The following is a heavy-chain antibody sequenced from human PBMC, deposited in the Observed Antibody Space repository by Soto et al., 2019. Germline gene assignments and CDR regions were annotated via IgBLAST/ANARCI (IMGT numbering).Heavy chain of an antibody. D-gene: IGHD1-26*01. Sequence: ASVKVSYQACGYIFPSYGISWVRQAPGPGLESMGWISAYNGNTNYAQKLQGRVTLTTDTSTSTAYMELRSLRSDDTAVYYCASFLDSGSYYVSLNFDYWGQGTLVTVSS. CDR3: ASFLDSGSYYVSLNFDY. CDR1: GYIFPSYG. CDR2: ISAYNGNT. J-gene: IGHJ4*02. V-gene: IGHV1-18*04.